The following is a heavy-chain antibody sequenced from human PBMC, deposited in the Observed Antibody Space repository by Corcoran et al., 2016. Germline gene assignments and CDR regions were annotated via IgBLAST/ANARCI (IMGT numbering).Heavy chain of an antibody. CDR1: GYSFTSYW. CDR2: IFPGDSDT. Sequence: EVQLVQSGAEVKKPGESLKISCKGSGYSFTSYWIGWVRQMPGKGLEWMGIIFPGDSDTRYSPSFQGQVTISADKSISTAYLQWSSLKASDTAIYCCGWCIDGQQSPRYYYGMDVWGQGTTFTVSS. J-gene: IGHJ6*02. V-gene: IGHV5-51*01. D-gene: IGHD2-8*02. CDR3: GWCIDGQQSPRYYYGMDV.